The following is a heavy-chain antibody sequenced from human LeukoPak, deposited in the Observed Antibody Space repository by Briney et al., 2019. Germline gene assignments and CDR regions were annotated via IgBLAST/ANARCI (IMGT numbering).Heavy chain of an antibody. D-gene: IGHD5-12*01. CDR1: GFTFSSYA. V-gene: IGHV3-30*18. CDR2: ISYDRTYD. CDR3: AKEGATDDSFDI. Sequence: PGKSLRLSCAASGFTFSSYAMHWVRQAPGKGLEWVAFISYDRTYDYYADSVKGRFTISGDNSKNTLYLQLNSLRREDTALYYCAKEGATDDSFDIWGQGTMVIVSS. J-gene: IGHJ3*02.